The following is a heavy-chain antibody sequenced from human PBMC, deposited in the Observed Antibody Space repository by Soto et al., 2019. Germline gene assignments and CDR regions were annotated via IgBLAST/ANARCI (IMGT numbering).Heavy chain of an antibody. J-gene: IGHJ4*02. D-gene: IGHD6-19*01. Sequence: QVQLQESGPGLVKPSGTLSLTCAVSGGSISSTNWWNWVRQPPGKGLEWIGEIDHSGSTNYNPSLKSRVTMSVDKPKNQFSLKRRSVTAADTAVYYCVRDSGNGWKDYWGQGTLVTVSS. V-gene: IGHV4-4*02. CDR2: IDHSGST. CDR3: VRDSGNGWKDY. CDR1: GGSISSTNW.